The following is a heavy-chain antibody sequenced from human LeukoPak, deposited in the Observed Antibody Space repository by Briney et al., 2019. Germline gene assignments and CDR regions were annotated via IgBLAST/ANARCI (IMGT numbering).Heavy chain of an antibody. CDR3: ARAARDLLVRGVECFDY. Sequence: SETLSLTCTVSGGSISSGGYYWSWIRQHPGKGLEWIGYIYYSGSTYYNPSLKSRVTISVDTSKNQFSLKLSSVTAADTAVYYCARAARDLLVRGVECFDYWGQGTLVTVSS. CDR2: IYYSGST. V-gene: IGHV4-31*03. J-gene: IGHJ4*02. D-gene: IGHD3-10*01. CDR1: GGSISSGGYY.